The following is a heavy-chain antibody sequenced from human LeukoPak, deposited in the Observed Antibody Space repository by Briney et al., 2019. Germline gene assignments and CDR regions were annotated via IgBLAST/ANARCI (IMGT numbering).Heavy chain of an antibody. CDR2: INHSGST. CDR3: ALSHGDYGYYFDY. D-gene: IGHD4-17*01. CDR1: GGSFSGYY. V-gene: IGHV4-34*01. J-gene: IGHJ4*02. Sequence: SETLSLTCAVYGGSFSGYYWSWIRQPPGKGLEWIGEINHSGSTNYNPSLKSRVTISVDTSKNQFSLKLSSVTAADTAVYYCALSHGDYGYYFDYWGQGTLVTVSS.